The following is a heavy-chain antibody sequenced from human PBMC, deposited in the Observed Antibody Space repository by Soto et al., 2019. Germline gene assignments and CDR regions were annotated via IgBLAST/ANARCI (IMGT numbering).Heavy chain of an antibody. CDR3: ASKVISSSSPYYFDY. D-gene: IGHD6-6*01. J-gene: IGHJ4*02. V-gene: IGHV3-21*01. CDR2: ISSTTNYI. Sequence: GGSLRLSCAASGFTYTRYSMNWVRQAPGKGLEWVSSISSTTNYIYYGDSMKGRFTISRDNAKKSLYLEMNSLRAEDTAVYYCASKVISSSSPYYFDYWGQGTLVTVS. CDR1: GFTYTRYS.